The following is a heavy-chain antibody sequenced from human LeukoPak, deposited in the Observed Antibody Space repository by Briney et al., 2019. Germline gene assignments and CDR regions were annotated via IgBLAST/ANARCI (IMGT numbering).Heavy chain of an antibody. J-gene: IGHJ4*02. CDR2: IIPIFGTA. V-gene: IGHV1-69*13. CDR3: ARDRTSGTPFTRFRLYY. CDR1: GGTFSSYA. D-gene: IGHD1-1*01. Sequence: GASVKVSCKASGGTFSSYAISWVRQAPGQGLEWMGGIIPIFGTANYAQKFQGRVTITADESTSTAYMELSSLRSEDTAVYYCARDRTSGTPFTRFRLYYWGQGTLVTVSS.